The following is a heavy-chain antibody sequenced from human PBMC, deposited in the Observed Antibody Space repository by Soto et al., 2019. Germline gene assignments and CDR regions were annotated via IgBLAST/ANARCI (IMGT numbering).Heavy chain of an antibody. J-gene: IGHJ4*02. CDR2: INPYNGNT. CDR1: GYTFTSYG. D-gene: IGHD6-13*01. V-gene: IGHV1-18*01. CDR3: ARVGVGLAAPRVWPY. Sequence: ASVKVSRKASGYTFTSYGISWVRQAPGQGLEWMAWINPYNGNTKYAEKFLGRVTVTTDTSTATAYMEVRSLTSDDTAVFYCARVGVGLAAPRVWPYWGQGTPVTVSS.